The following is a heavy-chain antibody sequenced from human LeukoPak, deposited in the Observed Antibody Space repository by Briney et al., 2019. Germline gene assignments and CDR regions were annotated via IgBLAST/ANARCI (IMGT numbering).Heavy chain of an antibody. CDR3: ARVSRGIAANLCFDY. D-gene: IGHD2-15*01. Sequence: GSLILSCASSGFTFSDYWMGWVRQAPGKGLEWVANIKQDGSEKYSVDSVKGRFTISRDNAKNSLYLQMDSLRAEDMALYYCARVSRGIAANLCFDYWGQGTLVTVSS. V-gene: IGHV3-7*01. CDR1: GFTFSDYW. CDR2: IKQDGSEK. J-gene: IGHJ4*02.